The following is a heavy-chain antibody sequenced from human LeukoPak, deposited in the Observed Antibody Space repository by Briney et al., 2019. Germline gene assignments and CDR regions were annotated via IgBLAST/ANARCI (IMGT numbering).Heavy chain of an antibody. J-gene: IGHJ4*02. D-gene: IGHD3-9*01. V-gene: IGHV1-46*01. CDR3: ARTPPRYFDWLSDFDY. CDR1: GYTFTSYY. Sequence: ASVKVSCKASGYTFTSYYMHWVRQAPGQGLEWMGIINPSGGSTSYAQKFQGRVTMTRDTSTSTVYMELSSLRSEDTAVYYCARTPPRYFDWLSDFDYWGQGTLVTVSS. CDR2: INPSGGST.